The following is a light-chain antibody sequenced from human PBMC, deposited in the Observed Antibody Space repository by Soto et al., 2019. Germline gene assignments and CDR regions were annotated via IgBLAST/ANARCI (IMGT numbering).Light chain of an antibody. CDR2: WAS. J-gene: IGKJ4*01. CDR3: QQYYSTPVT. V-gene: IGKV4-1*01. Sequence: DIVMTQSPDSLAVSLGERATINCKSSQSILFSSNNKNYLTWYQQKPGQPPKPLIYWASTRESGVPDRFIGSRSGTDFTLTISSLQAEDVAVYYCQQYYSTPVTFGGGTKVEIK. CDR1: QSILFSSNNKNY.